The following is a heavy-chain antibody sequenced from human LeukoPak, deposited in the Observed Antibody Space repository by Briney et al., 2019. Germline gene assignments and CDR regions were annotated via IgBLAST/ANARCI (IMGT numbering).Heavy chain of an antibody. V-gene: IGHV3-23*01. CDR2: INTNSGSI. CDR1: GFTFSSYW. J-gene: IGHJ4*02. Sequence: GESLRLSCAASGFTFSSYWMSWVRQAPGKGPEWVSAINTNSGSIYYTDSVKGRLTTSRDNSKNTLYLQMNDLRPEDTAVYSCAKQSPYGGRFGVDDDWGRGTLVTVSS. CDR3: AKQSPYGGRFGVDDD. D-gene: IGHD1-26*01.